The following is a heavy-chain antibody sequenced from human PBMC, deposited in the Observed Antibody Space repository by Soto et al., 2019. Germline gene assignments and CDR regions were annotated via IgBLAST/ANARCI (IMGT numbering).Heavy chain of an antibody. CDR1: GFTFSSYG. Sequence: QVQLVESGGGVVQPGRSLRLSCAASGFTFSSYGMHWVRQAPGKGLEWVAVISYDGSNKYYADSVKGRFTISRDNSKNTLYLQMNSLRAEDTDVYYCAKDAGTYPANYGMDVWGRGTTVTVSS. J-gene: IGHJ6*02. CDR2: ISYDGSNK. V-gene: IGHV3-30*18. CDR3: AKDAGTYPANYGMDV. D-gene: IGHD1-1*01.